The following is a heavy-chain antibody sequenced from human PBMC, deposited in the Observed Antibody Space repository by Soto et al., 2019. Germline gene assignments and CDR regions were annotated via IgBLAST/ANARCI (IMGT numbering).Heavy chain of an antibody. V-gene: IGHV3-30*18. J-gene: IGHJ5*02. CDR3: AKVGHDIVVVPAAMPWFDP. CDR1: GFTFSSYG. CDR2: ISYDGSNK. D-gene: IGHD2-2*01. Sequence: GGSLRLSCAASGFTFSSYGMHWVRQAPGKGLEWVAVISYDGSNKYYADSVKGRFTISRDNSKNTLYLQMNSLRAEDTAVYYCAKVGHDIVVVPAAMPWFDPWGQGTLVTVSS.